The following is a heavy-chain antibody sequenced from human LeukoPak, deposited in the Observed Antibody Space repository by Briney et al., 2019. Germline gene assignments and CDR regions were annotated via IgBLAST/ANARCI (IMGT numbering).Heavy chain of an antibody. V-gene: IGHV4-4*07. Sequence: SETLSLTCTVSGGYTGSHYWSWIRQPAGKGLEWIGRISPSGTTHYNPFLGSRVTMSVDTSKNYFSLRLSSVTAADTAVYYCARDFYASGFYFWFDPWGQGMLVTVSS. J-gene: IGHJ5*02. D-gene: IGHD2/OR15-2a*01. CDR1: GGYTGSHY. CDR2: ISPSGTT. CDR3: ARDFYASGFYFWFDP.